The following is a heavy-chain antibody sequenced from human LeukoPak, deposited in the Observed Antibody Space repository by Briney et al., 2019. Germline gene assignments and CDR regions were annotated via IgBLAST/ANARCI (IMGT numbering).Heavy chain of an antibody. CDR3: AKTPKAGDPTAYYFDY. D-gene: IGHD4-17*01. Sequence: PGGSLRLSCAASGFTFSSYAMSWAPQAPGKGLEGVSAICGSGGSTYYADSVKGRFTISRDNSKNTLYLQMNSLRAEDTAVYYCAKTPKAGDPTAYYFDYWGQGTLVTVSS. V-gene: IGHV3-23*01. J-gene: IGHJ4*02. CDR2: ICGSGGST. CDR1: GFTFSSYA.